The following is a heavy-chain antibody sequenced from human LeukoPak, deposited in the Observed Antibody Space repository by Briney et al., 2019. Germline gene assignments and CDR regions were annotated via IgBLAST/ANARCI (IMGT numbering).Heavy chain of an antibody. J-gene: IGHJ3*01. V-gene: IGHV3-74*01. CDR3: AGGISATGGG. CDR2: INSDGSIT. D-gene: IGHD6-13*01. CDR1: GFTFSTYW. Sequence: PGGSLRLSCAASGFTFSTYWMHWVRQVPGKGLVWVSRINSDGSITTYADSVKGRFTIFRDNAKDTLYLQMNSLRVEDTAVYYCAGGISATGGGWGQGTMVTVSS.